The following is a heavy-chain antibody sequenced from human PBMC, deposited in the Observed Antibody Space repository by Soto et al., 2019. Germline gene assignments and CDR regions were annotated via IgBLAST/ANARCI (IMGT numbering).Heavy chain of an antibody. D-gene: IGHD6-6*01. CDR1: AYSFTSYW. CDR2: IYPGDSDT. V-gene: IGHV5-51*01. J-gene: IGHJ5*02. CDR3: ARHGEYSSSSSWFDP. Sequence: PVQSLKISCKGSAYSFTSYWIGWVRQMPGKGLEWMGIIYPGDSDTRYSPSFQGQVTISADKSISTAYLQWSSLKASDTAMYYCARHGEYSSSSSWFDPWGQGTLVTVSS.